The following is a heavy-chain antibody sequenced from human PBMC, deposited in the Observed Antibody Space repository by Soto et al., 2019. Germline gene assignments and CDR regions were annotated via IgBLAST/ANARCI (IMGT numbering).Heavy chain of an antibody. Sequence: PGGSLRLSCAASGFTFSSYAMHWVRQAPGKGLEWVAVISYDGSNKYYAESVKGRFTISRDNSKNTLCLQMNSLRAEETAVYYCARCMVVAATVYYYYGMDVWGQGTTVTVSS. V-gene: IGHV3-30-3*01. CDR1: GFTFSSYA. CDR3: ARCMVVAATVYYYYGMDV. D-gene: IGHD2-15*01. CDR2: ISYDGSNK. J-gene: IGHJ6*02.